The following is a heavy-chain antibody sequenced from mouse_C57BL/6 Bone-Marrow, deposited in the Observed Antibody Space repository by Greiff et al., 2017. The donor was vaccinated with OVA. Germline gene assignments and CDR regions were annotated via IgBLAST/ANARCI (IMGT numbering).Heavy chain of an antibody. J-gene: IGHJ2*01. D-gene: IGHD2-1*01. CDR3: AREDGNYDY. CDR1: GYAFSSSW. CDR2: IDPSDSYT. Sequence: VQLQQSGPELVKPGASVKISCKASGYAFSSSWMNWVKQRPGQGLEWIGVIDPSDSYTNYNQKFKGKATLTVDTSSSTAYMQLSSLTSEDSAVYYCAREDGNYDYWGQGTTLTVSS. V-gene: IGHV1S126*01.